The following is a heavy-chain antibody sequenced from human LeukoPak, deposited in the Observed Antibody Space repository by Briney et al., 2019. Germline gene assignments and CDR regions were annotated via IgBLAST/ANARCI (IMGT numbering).Heavy chain of an antibody. V-gene: IGHV3-11*04. D-gene: IGHD4-23*01. CDR3: ARGSTVVTPDSNYFDY. Sequence: GGSLRLSCAASGFTFSDYYMNWIRQAPGKGLEWVSYISSGGSTIYYADSVKGRFTISRDNAKNSLYLQMNSLRADDTAVYYCARGSTVVTPDSNYFDYWGQGTLVTVSS. CDR2: ISSGGSTI. J-gene: IGHJ4*02. CDR1: GFTFSDYY.